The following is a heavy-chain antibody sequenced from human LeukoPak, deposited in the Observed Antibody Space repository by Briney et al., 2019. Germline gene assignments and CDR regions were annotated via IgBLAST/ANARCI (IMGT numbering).Heavy chain of an antibody. V-gene: IGHV4-34*01. CDR1: GWSVSDYY. CDR3: ATYRRDGSNYFPVLDY. Sequence: PSETLSLTCAVYGWSVSDYYWSWIRQPPGKGLEWLGEINHSETTSYNPSLKGRVTISVDTSKNQFSLKLNSVTAADTAVYYCATYRRDGSNYFPVLDYWGQGNLVTVSS. J-gene: IGHJ4*02. D-gene: IGHD5-24*01. CDR2: INHSETT.